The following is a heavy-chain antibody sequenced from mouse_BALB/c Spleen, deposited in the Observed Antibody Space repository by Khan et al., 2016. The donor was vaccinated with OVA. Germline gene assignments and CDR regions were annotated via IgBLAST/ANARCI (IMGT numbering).Heavy chain of an antibody. J-gene: IGHJ3*01. CDR1: GFNIKDTY. CDR2: IDPANGDT. CDR3: ATLYGSPFTY. Sequence: VQLQQPGAELVKPGASVKLSCTASGFNIKDTYIHWVKERPEQGPEWIGRIDPANGDTKCDPRFQGKATITADTSSNPADLQLSSLTSDDTAVYYCATLYGSPFTYWGQGTLVTVSA. D-gene: IGHD2-1*01. V-gene: IGHV14-3*02.